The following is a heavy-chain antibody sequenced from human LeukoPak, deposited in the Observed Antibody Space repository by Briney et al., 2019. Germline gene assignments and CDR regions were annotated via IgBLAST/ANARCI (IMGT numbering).Heavy chain of an antibody. D-gene: IGHD2-15*01. V-gene: IGHV3-64*01. CDR3: AREVVVARLSGPGGVAFDI. CDR1: GFTFSSYA. J-gene: IGHJ3*02. CDR2: ISSNGGST. Sequence: GGSLRLFCAASGFTFSSYAMHWVRQAPGKGLEYVSAISSNGGSTYYANSVKGRFTISRDNSKNTLYLQMGSLRAEDMAVHYCAREVVVARLSGPGGVAFDIWGQGTMVTVSS.